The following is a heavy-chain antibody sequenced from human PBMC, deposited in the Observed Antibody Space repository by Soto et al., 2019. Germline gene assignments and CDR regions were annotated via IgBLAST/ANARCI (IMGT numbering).Heavy chain of an antibody. D-gene: IGHD2-2*01. Sequence: QVQLVQSGAEVKKPGSSVKVSCKASGGTFSSYAISWVRQAPGQGLEWMGGIIPIFGTANYAQKFQGRVTITADESTSTADMELSSLRSEDTAVYYFASAPEYCISTSCYLDYWGQGTLVTVSS. CDR3: ASAPEYCISTSCYLDY. V-gene: IGHV1-69*12. J-gene: IGHJ4*02. CDR2: IIPIFGTA. CDR1: GGTFSSYA.